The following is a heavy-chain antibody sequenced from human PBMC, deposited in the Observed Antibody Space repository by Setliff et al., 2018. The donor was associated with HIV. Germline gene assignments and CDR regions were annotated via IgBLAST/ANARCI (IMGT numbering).Heavy chain of an antibody. CDR1: GGSISSYY. V-gene: IGHV4-59*01. D-gene: IGHD6-13*01. J-gene: IGHJ3*02. CDR2: TYYSGST. Sequence: SETLSLTCTVPGGSISSYYWSWNRQPPGKGLEWIGYTYYSGSTNYNPSLKSRVTISVDTSKNQFSLKLRSVTAADTAVYYCARGMLRSSWYAHHDAFEIWGQGTMVTVSS. CDR3: ARGMLRSSWYAHHDAFEI.